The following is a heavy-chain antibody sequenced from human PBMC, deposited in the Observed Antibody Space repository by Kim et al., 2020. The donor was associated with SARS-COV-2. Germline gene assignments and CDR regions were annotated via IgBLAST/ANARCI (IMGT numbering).Heavy chain of an antibody. CDR3: ARVSRGSSSWYYFDY. D-gene: IGHD6-13*01. Sequence: QARFTSSRDNAKNSLYLQRSSLRANDTAVYYCARVSRGSSSWYYFDYWGQGTLVTVSS. J-gene: IGHJ4*02. V-gene: IGHV3-11*05.